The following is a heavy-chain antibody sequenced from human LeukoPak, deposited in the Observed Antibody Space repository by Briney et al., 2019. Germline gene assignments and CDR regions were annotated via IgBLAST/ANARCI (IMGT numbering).Heavy chain of an antibody. D-gene: IGHD2-15*01. CDR1: GGTFSSYA. J-gene: IGHJ6*03. V-gene: IGHV1-69*05. CDR3: ARGVNKGYPGGYYYYMDV. CDR2: IIPIFGTA. Sequence: SVKVSCKASGGTFSSYAISWVRQAPGQGLEWMGGIIPIFGTANYAQKFQGRVTITTDESTSTAYMELSSLRSEDTAVYHCARGVNKGYPGGYYYYMDVWGKGTTVTVSS.